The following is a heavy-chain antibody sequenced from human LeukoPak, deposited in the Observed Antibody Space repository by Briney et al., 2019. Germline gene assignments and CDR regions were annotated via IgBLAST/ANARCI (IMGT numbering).Heavy chain of an antibody. V-gene: IGHV3-23*01. CDR2: ISGSGTSP. D-gene: IGHD6-25*01. CDR3: AKRLHSSGYYAAFDS. Sequence: GGSLRLSCAASGFTFSNYAMNWVRQAPGKGLEWVSSISGSGTSPFYAGSVKGRFTVSRDNSKYTVYLQMNSLRAEDTAVYYCAKRLHSSGYYAAFDSWGQGTLVTVSS. CDR1: GFTFSNYA. J-gene: IGHJ4*02.